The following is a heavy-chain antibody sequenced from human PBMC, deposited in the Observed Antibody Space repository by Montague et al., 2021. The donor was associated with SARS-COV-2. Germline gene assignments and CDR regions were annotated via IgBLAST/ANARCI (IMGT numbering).Heavy chain of an antibody. CDR3: ARYGTNYYDGSGFIDY. CDR1: GFTFSSYS. J-gene: IGHJ4*02. V-gene: IGHV3-21*01. D-gene: IGHD3-22*01. CDR2: ISSSSSYI. Sequence: SLRLSCAASGFTFSSYSMNWVRQAPGKGLEWVSSISSSSSYIYYADSVKGRFTISRDNAKNSLYLQMNSLRAEDTAVYYCARYGTNYYDGSGFIDYWGQGTLVTVSS.